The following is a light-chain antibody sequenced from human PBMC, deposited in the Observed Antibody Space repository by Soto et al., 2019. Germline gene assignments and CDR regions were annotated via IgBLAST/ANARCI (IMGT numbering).Light chain of an antibody. CDR1: QSVSSSY. V-gene: IGKV3-20*01. CDR2: GAS. CDR3: QQYGSSSYT. Sequence: EIVLTQSPGTLSLSPGERATLSCRASQSVSSSYLAWYQQKPAQAPRILIYGASSRATGIPDRFSGSGSGTDFTLTISRLEPEDFAVYYCQQYGSSSYTFGQGTKLESK. J-gene: IGKJ2*01.